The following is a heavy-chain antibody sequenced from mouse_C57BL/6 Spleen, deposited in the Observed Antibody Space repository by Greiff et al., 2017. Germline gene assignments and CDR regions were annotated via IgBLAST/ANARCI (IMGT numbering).Heavy chain of an antibody. CDR2: ISSGSSTI. D-gene: IGHD1-1*01. Sequence: EVKVVESGGGLVKPGGSLKLSCAASGFTFSDYGMHWVRQAPEKGLEWVAYISSGSSTIYYADTVKGRFTIPRDNAKNTLFLQMTSLRSEDTAMYYCASGSSSYWYFDVWGTGTTVTVSS. CDR3: ASGSSSYWYFDV. J-gene: IGHJ1*03. V-gene: IGHV5-17*01. CDR1: GFTFSDYG.